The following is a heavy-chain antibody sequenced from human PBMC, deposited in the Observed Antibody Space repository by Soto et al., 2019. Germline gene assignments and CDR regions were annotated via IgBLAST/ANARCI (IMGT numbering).Heavy chain of an antibody. J-gene: IGHJ5*02. CDR1: AGSIRDGGYY. CDR2: IYHPGRT. Sequence: SETLSLPCTLSAGSIRDGGYYWSCIRQRPGEGLDWIGYIYHPGRTSYNPSLESRVSMSVDMSKRQFFLGLTSVTAADMAVYYFAKDPSPQRTRVVTPGWFDPWGQGTLVTVSS. V-gene: IGHV4-31*03. D-gene: IGHD2-21*02. CDR3: AKDPSPQRTRVVTPGWFDP.